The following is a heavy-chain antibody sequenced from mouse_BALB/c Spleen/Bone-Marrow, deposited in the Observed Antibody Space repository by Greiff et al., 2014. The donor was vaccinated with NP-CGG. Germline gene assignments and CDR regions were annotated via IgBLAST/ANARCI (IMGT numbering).Heavy chain of an antibody. CDR2: ISGGGSYT. D-gene: IGHD2-4*01. CDR3: ARHAYYDQTEVSFVY. V-gene: IGHV5-9-2*01. CDR1: GFTFSSYG. J-gene: IGHJ3*01. Sequence: EVKLMESGGNLVKSGGSPKLSCAASGFTFSSYGMSWVRQTPEKRLEWVATISGGGSYTFYPDSVKGRFTISRDDAKNNLYLQLSSLRSEDTALYYCARHAYYDQTEVSFVYWGQGTLVTVSA.